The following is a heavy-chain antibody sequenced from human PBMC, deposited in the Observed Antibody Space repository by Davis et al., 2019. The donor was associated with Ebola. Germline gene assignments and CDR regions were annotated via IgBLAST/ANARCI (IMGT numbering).Heavy chain of an antibody. V-gene: IGHV3-15*01. D-gene: IGHD4-17*01. CDR3: TTGTTVTTYYFDN. CDR1: GFTFSNAW. Sequence: RESLKISCAASGFTFSNAWMSWVRQAPGMGLEWVGRIKSKTDGGTIDYAAPVRGRFTISRDDSKNTLYLQMNSLKTEDTAVYYCTTGTTVTTYYFDNWGQGTLVTVSS. CDR2: IKSKTDGGTI. J-gene: IGHJ4*02.